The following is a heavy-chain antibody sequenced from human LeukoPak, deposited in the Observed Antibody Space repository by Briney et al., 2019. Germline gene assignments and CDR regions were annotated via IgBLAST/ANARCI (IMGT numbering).Heavy chain of an antibody. CDR2: IYYSGST. J-gene: IGHJ3*02. Sequence: SETLSLTCTVSGGSIRSYYWSWIRQPPGKGLEWVGYIYYSGSTNYNPSLKSRVTISVDTSKNQFSLKLSSVTAADTAVFYCARERGTAFGGVIVGDAFDIWGQGTMVTVSS. CDR1: GGSIRSYY. CDR3: ARERGTAFGGVIVGDAFDI. D-gene: IGHD3-16*02. V-gene: IGHV4-59*01.